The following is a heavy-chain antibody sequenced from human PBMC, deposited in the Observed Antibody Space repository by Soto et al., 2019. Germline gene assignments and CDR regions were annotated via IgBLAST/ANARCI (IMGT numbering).Heavy chain of an antibody. CDR2: IDHSGSP. V-gene: IGHV4-34*01. CDR1: GGSFRGYY. J-gene: IGHJ5*02. CDR3: ARAYSSGWYWFDP. D-gene: IGHD6-19*01. Sequence: PSETLSLTCAVNGGSFRGYYWSWIRQPPGKGLEWIGEIDHSGSPNFNPSLKSRVTMSIDTSKSQFSLNLKSVTAADTAVYFCARAYSSGWYWFDPWGQGTLVTVSS.